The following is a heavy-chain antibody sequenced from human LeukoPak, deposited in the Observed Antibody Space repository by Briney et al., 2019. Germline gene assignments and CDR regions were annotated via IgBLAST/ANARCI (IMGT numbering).Heavy chain of an antibody. J-gene: IGHJ4*02. CDR2: IYYSGST. Sequence: SETLSLTCTVSGGSISSSSYYWGWIRQPPGKGLEWIGSIYYSGSTYYNPSLKSRVTISVDTSKNQFSLKLSSVTAADTAVYYCAREPGITMARGVIIKNYWGQGTLVTVSS. V-gene: IGHV4-39*02. CDR1: GGSISSSSYY. CDR3: AREPGITMARGVIIKNY. D-gene: IGHD3-10*01.